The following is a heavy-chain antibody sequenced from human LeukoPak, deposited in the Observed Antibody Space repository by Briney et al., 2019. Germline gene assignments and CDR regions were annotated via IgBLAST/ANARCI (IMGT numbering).Heavy chain of an antibody. D-gene: IGHD3-3*01. J-gene: IGHJ4*02. CDR1: GYTFTSYD. CDR2: MNPNSGNT. CDR3: AREWLSRGGHFDY. Sequence: ASVKVSCKASGYTFTSYDINWVRQATGQGLEWMGWMNPNSGNTGYAQKLQGRVTMTTDTSTSTAYMELRSLRSDDTAVYYCAREWLSRGGHFDYWGQGTLVTVSS. V-gene: IGHV1-8*01.